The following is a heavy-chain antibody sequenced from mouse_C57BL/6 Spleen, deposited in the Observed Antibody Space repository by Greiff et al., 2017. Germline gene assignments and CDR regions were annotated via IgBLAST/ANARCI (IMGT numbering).Heavy chain of an antibody. CDR2: IDPENGDP. CDR1: GFNIKDDY. D-gene: IGHD2-1*01. V-gene: IGHV14-4*01. Sequence: EVQLQQSGAELVRPGASVKLSCTASGFNIKDDYMHWVKQRPEQGLEWIGWIDPENGDPEYASKFQGKATITADTSSNTAYLQLSSLTSEDTAVYYCTTPIYYGNQAWFAYWGQGTLVTVSA. CDR3: TTPIYYGNQAWFAY. J-gene: IGHJ3*01.